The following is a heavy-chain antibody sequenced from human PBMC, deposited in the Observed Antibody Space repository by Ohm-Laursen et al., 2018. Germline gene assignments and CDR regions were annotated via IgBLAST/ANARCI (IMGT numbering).Heavy chain of an antibody. Sequence: LSLTCAASGFTLSSYGIHWVRQAPGKGLEWVAVTWSGERYTYYADSVKGRFTVSRDSSKSTVYLQMNSLRVEDTAVYFCARDDDTTSHYSLFQHWGQGSLVTVSS. CDR2: TWSGERYT. J-gene: IGHJ1*01. D-gene: IGHD3-22*01. CDR3: ARDDDTTSHYSLFQH. V-gene: IGHV3-33*01. CDR1: GFTLSSYG.